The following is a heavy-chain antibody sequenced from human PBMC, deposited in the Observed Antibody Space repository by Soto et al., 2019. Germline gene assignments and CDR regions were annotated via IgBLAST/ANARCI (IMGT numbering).Heavy chain of an antibody. Sequence: LRLSCAASGFTFSSYIMNWVRQAPGKGLEWVSSISSSSSYIYYADSVKGRFTISRDNAKNSLYLQMNSLRAEDTAVDYCASAGISVLRYFDWLFPFDYWGQGTLVTVSS. D-gene: IGHD3-9*01. J-gene: IGHJ4*02. CDR2: ISSSSSYI. V-gene: IGHV3-21*01. CDR1: GFTFSSYI. CDR3: ASAGISVLRYFDWLFPFDY.